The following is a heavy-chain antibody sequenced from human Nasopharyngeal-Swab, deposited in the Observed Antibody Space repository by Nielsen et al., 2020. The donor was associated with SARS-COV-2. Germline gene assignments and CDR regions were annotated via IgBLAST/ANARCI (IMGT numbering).Heavy chain of an antibody. Sequence: ASVKVPCKASGYTFTTYDITWVRHAPGQGLEWMGWSSPTNGNTNYALNFQGRVTMTADTSTNTAYMELRSLRYDDTAVYYCAGDPGAATLDYWGQGSLVTVSS. CDR1: GYTFTTYD. J-gene: IGHJ4*02. V-gene: IGHV1-18*04. D-gene: IGHD3-10*01. CDR2: SSPTNGNT. CDR3: AGDPGAATLDY.